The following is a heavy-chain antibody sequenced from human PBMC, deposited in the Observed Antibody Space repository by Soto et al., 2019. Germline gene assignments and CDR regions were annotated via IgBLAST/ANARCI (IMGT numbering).Heavy chain of an antibody. V-gene: IGHV1-8*01. Sequence: QVQLVQSGAEVKKPGASVKVSCKASGYSFTSYDINWVRQATGQGLEWMAYMNPNSANTGYAQNFQGRLTMTWNTAIDTAYMELSSLRSDDPAVYYCAREGMDVWGQGTTVTVSS. CDR2: MNPNSANT. CDR1: GYSFTSYD. CDR3: AREGMDV. J-gene: IGHJ6*02.